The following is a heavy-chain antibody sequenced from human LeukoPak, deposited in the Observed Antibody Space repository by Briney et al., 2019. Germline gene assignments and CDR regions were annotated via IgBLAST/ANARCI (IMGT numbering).Heavy chain of an antibody. CDR1: GFTVSNNY. CDR2: ISYDGSNK. Sequence: GGSLRLSCVASGFTVSNNYMSWLRQPPGKGLEWVAVISYDGSNKYYADSVKGRFTISRDNSKNTLYLQMNSLRAEDTAVYYCAKVLTVTTVNDAFDIWGQGTMVTVSS. D-gene: IGHD4-17*01. J-gene: IGHJ3*02. V-gene: IGHV3-30*18. CDR3: AKVLTVTTVNDAFDI.